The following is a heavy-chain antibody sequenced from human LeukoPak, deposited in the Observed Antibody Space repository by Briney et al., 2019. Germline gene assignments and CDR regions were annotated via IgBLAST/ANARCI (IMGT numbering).Heavy chain of an antibody. CDR2: ISYDGSNK. V-gene: IGHV3-30*18. CDR3: AKDALWFGELLSHFDY. J-gene: IGHJ4*02. CDR1: GFTFSSYG. Sequence: GGSLRLSCAASGFTFSSYGMHWVRQAPGKGLKWVAVISYDGSNKYYADSVKGRFTISRDNSKNTLYLQMNSLRAEDTAVYYCAKDALWFGELLSHFDYWGQGTLVTVSS. D-gene: IGHD3-10*01.